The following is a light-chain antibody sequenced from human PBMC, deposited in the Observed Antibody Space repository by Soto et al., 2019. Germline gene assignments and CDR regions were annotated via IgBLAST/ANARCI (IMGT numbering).Light chain of an antibody. CDR2: EGS. CDR3: CSYAGSSIL. CDR1: SSDVGSYNL. Sequence: QSVLTQPASVSGSPGQSITISCTGTSSDVGSYNLVSWYQQHPGKAPKLMIYEGSKRPSGVSNRFSGSKSGNTASLTISGLQAEDEADYYCCSYAGSSILFGGGNKVTVL. J-gene: IGLJ2*01. V-gene: IGLV2-23*01.